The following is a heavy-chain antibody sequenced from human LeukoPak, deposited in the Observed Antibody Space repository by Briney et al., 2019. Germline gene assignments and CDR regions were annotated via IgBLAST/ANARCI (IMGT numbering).Heavy chain of an antibody. V-gene: IGHV1-69*06. D-gene: IGHD1-14*01. CDR3: ARSARTYYYYYMDV. Sequence: GASVKVSCKASGGTFSNYAIGRVRQAPGQGLEWMGGVIPIFSTANYAQKFQGRVTITADRSTSTAYMELSSLRSEDTAVYYCARSARTYYYYYMDVWGKGTTVTISS. J-gene: IGHJ6*03. CDR2: VIPIFSTA. CDR1: GGTFSNYA.